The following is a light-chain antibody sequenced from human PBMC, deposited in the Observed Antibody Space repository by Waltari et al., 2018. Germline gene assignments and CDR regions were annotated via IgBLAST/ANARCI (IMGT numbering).Light chain of an antibody. CDR2: EVS. CDR3: SSYAGSNNYVV. J-gene: IGLJ2*01. CDR1: SGDVGGYNY. Sequence: SALTQPPSASGSPGQSVTISCPGPSGDVGGYNYVSWYQQHPGKAPKLMIYEVSKRPSGVPDRFSGSKSGNTASLTVSGLQAEDEADYYCSSYAGSNNYVVFGGGTKLTVL. V-gene: IGLV2-8*01.